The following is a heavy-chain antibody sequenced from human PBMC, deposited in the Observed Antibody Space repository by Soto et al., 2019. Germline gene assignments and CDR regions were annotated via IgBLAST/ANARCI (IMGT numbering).Heavy chain of an antibody. CDR1: GFTFSSYG. V-gene: IGHV3-33*01. D-gene: IGHD3-22*01. CDR3: ARDPTYYYDSSGYYALGYYYGMDV. J-gene: IGHJ6*02. Sequence: PGGSLRLSCAASGFTFSSYGMHWVRQAPGKGLEWVAVIWYDGSNKYYADSVKGRFTISRDNSKNTLYLQMNSLRAEDTAVYYCARDPTYYYDSSGYYALGYYYGMDVWGQGTTVTVSS. CDR2: IWYDGSNK.